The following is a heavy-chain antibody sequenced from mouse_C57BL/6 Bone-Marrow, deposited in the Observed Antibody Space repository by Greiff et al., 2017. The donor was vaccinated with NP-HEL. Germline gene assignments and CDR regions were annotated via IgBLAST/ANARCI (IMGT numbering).Heavy chain of an antibody. CDR2: INPNNGGT. CDR1: GYTFTDYY. D-gene: IGHD2-4*01. Sequence: EVQLQQSGPELVKPGASVKISCKASGYTFTDYYMNWVKQSHGKSLEWIGDINPNNGGTSYNQKFKGKATLTVDKSSSTAYMELRSLTSEDSAVYYCARGDYDYPHYWGQGTTLTVSS. J-gene: IGHJ2*01. CDR3: ARGDYDYPHY. V-gene: IGHV1-26*01.